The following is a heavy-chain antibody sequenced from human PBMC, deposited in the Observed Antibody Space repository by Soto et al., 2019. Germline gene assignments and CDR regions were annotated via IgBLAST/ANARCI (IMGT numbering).Heavy chain of an antibody. CDR2: ISGSGGST. V-gene: IGHV3-23*01. J-gene: IGHJ4*02. CDR1: GFTFSSYA. Sequence: GGSLRLSCAASGFTFSSYAMSWVRQAPGKGLEWVSAISGSGGSTYYADSVKGRFTISRDNSKNTLYLQMNSLRAEDTAVYYCAKDVPNWVSGPREAEFDYWGQGTLVTVSS. CDR3: AKDVPNWVSGPREAEFDY. D-gene: IGHD7-27*01.